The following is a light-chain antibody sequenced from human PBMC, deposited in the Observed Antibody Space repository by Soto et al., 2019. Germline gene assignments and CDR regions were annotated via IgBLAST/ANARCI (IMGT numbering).Light chain of an antibody. CDR1: QSVSSSY. J-gene: IGKJ3*01. Sequence: EIVLTQSPGTLSLSPGEIATLSCRASQSVSSSYLAWYQQKPGQAPRLFIYAASNRATGIQDRFSGSGSGTDFPLTISRLEPEDFAVYYCQLDGSSPVFTFGSGTKVDIK. CDR2: AAS. V-gene: IGKV3-20*01. CDR3: QLDGSSPVFT.